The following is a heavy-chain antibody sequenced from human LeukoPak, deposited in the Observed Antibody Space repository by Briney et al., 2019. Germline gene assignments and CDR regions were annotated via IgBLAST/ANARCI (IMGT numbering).Heavy chain of an antibody. CDR2: IKRDGSEK. V-gene: IGHV3-7*01. J-gene: IGHJ4*02. D-gene: IGHD6-13*01. CDR3: ARDSAGNDY. CDR1: GFTFSTYW. Sequence: QAGGSLRLSCAASGFTFSTYWMSWVRQAPGKGLEWVANIKRDGSEKYYVDSVKGRFTISRDNAKNSLYLQMNSLRAEDTAMYYCARDSAGNDYWGQGTLVTVSS.